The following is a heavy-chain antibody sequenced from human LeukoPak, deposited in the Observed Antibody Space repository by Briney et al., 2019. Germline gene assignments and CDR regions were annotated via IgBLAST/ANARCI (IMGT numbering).Heavy chain of an antibody. CDR2: ISSSSSYI. V-gene: IGHV3-21*01. CDR1: VFTFSSYS. Sequence: GGSLRLSCAASVFTFSSYSMNWVRQAPGKGLEWVSSISSSSSYIYYADSVKGRFTISRDNAKNSLYLQMNSLRAEDTAVYYCARGTVTTFPFDYWGQGTLVTVSS. CDR3: ARGTVTTFPFDY. D-gene: IGHD4-17*01. J-gene: IGHJ4*02.